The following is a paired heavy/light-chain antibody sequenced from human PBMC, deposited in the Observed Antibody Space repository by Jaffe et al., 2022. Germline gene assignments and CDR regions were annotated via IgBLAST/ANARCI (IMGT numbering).Light chain of an antibody. Sequence: QSALTQPASVSGSPGQSITISCTGTSSDVGGYNYVSWYQQHPGKAPKLMIYEVSNRPSGVSNRFSGSKSGNTASLTISGLQAEDEAEYYCSSYTSSNTDVFGTGTKVTVL. V-gene: IGLV2-14*01. CDR1: SSDVGGYNY. J-gene: IGLJ1*01. CDR3: SSYTSSNTDV. CDR2: EVS.
Heavy chain of an antibody. V-gene: IGHV3-74*03. CDR3: ARATVMGGLD. D-gene: IGHD1-26*01. CDR1: GFTFSGNW. J-gene: IGHJ4*02. Sequence: EVQLVESGGGLVQPGGSLRLSCAASGFTFSGNWMHWVRQAPGKGLEWVSRIKSDGSQTTYADSVKGRFTISRDNAKNTLYLEMNSLRADDTAVYYCARATVMGGLDWGQGTLVTVSA. CDR2: IKSDGSQT.